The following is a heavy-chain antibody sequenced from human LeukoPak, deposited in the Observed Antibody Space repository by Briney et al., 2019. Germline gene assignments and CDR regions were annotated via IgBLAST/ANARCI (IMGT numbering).Heavy chain of an antibody. J-gene: IGHJ4*02. CDR3: ARGGQGSSGYYYDY. CDR2: IYTSGST. CDR1: GGSISSGSYY. V-gene: IGHV4-61*02. Sequence: PSETLSLTCIDSGGSISSGSYYWSWIRQPAGKGLEWIGRIYTSGSTNYNPSLRSRVTISIDTSKNQFSLRLSSVTAADTAVYYCARGGQGSSGYYYDYWGQGTLVTVSS. D-gene: IGHD3-22*01.